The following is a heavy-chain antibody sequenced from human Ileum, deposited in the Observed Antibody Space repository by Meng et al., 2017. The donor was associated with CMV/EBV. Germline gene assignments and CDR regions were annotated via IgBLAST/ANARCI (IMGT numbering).Heavy chain of an antibody. Sequence: ISSSSYYWGWIRQPPGKGLEWIGSIYYSGSTYYNPSLKSRVTISVDTSKNQFSLKLSSVTAADTAVYYCARHEVYYDFWSGSNWFDPWGQGTLVTVSS. CDR1: ISSSSYY. CDR3: ARHEVYYDFWSGSNWFDP. V-gene: IGHV4-39*01. CDR2: IYYSGST. J-gene: IGHJ5*02. D-gene: IGHD3-3*01.